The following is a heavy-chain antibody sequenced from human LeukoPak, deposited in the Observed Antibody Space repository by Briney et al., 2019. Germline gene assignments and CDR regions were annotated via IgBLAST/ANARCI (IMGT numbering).Heavy chain of an antibody. J-gene: IGHJ4*02. V-gene: IGHV3-23*01. CDR2: ISGSGGST. CDR1: GFTFSSYA. CDR3: VTSVAEGSGWFALDY. Sequence: PGGSLRLSCAASGFTFSSYAMSWVRQAPGKGLEWVSAISGSGGSTYYADSVRGRFTISRDNSKNTLYLQMDSLRPEDTAIYYCVTSVAEGSGWFALDYWGQGTLVTVSS. D-gene: IGHD6-19*01.